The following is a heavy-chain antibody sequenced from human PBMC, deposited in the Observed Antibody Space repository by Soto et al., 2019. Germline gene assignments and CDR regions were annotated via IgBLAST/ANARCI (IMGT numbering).Heavy chain of an antibody. Sequence: EVQLLESGGGLVQPGGSLRLSCAASGFTFSSYAMSWVRQAPGKGLEWVSAISGSGGSTYYADSVKGRFTISRDNSKNTLYLQMNSLRAEDTAVYYCASYSDYISIFFAYWGQGTLVTVSS. CDR3: ASYSDYISIFFAY. D-gene: IGHD3-16*01. CDR1: GFTFSSYA. V-gene: IGHV3-23*01. J-gene: IGHJ4*02. CDR2: ISGSGGST.